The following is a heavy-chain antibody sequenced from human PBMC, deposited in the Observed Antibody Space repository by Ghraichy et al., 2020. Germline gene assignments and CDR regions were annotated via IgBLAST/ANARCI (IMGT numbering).Heavy chain of an antibody. CDR1: GLTFSSYW. CDR3: ATTATASVWYTRIANH. D-gene: IGHD6-19*01. V-gene: IGHV3-7*01. Sequence: GGSLRLSCAASGLTFSSYWMSWVRQAPGKGLEWVANIKQDGSDKYYVDSVKGRFTISRDNAKSALYLQMNSLRAEDTTIYYCATTATASVWYTRIANHWGHGTLVTVCS. CDR2: IKQDGSDK. J-gene: IGHJ4*01.